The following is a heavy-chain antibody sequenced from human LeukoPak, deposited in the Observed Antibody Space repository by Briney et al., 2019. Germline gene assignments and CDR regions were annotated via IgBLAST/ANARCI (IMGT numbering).Heavy chain of an antibody. CDR2: ISGSGGST. J-gene: IGHJ4*02. D-gene: IGHD5-24*01. CDR3: AKTRRDGYNFYYFDY. V-gene: IGHV3-23*01. Sequence: GGSLRLSCAASGFTFSSYAMSWVRQAPGKGLEWVSAISGSGGSTYYADSVKGRFTISRDNSKNTLYLQMNSLRAEDTAVYYCAKTRRDGYNFYYFDYWGRGTLVTVSS. CDR1: GFTFSSYA.